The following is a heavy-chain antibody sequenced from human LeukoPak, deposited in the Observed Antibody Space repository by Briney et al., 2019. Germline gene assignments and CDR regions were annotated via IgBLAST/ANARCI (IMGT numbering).Heavy chain of an antibody. CDR3: AKDPKTLGYCSSTSCYHFDY. J-gene: IGHJ4*02. V-gene: IGHV3-30*02. Sequence: GGSLRLSCAASGFTFTSYGMHWVRRAPGKGLEWVTFIRYDGSYKYYADSVKGRFTISRDNSKNTLYLQMNSLRTEDTAVCYCAKDPKTLGYCSSTSCYHFDYWGQGTLVTVSS. CDR2: IRYDGSYK. D-gene: IGHD2-2*01. CDR1: GFTFTSYG.